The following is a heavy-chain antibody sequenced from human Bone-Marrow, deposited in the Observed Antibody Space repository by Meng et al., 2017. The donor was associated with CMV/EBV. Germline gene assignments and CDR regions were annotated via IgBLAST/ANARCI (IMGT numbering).Heavy chain of an antibody. Sequence: SVKVSCKAYGGTFTSHTIVWLRQAPGQGPEYMGRITPIVGPANYAQKFQSRFTITADKSSSTVYLELINLRFEDTAVYYCARYISPFSLDYWGQGTLVTVSS. D-gene: IGHD2/OR15-2a*01. V-gene: IGHV1-69*08. CDR1: GGTFTSHT. CDR2: ITPIVGPA. CDR3: ARYISPFSLDY. J-gene: IGHJ4*02.